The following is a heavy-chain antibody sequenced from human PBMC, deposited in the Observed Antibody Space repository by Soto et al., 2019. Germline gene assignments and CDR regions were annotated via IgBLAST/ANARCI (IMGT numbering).Heavy chain of an antibody. J-gene: IGHJ6*03. Sequence: QEQLLQWGAGLLKPSETLSLTCTVYGESFSGFHWSWIRQPPGKGLEWIGQIDHSGSTTYNPSLTSRLTIALSSSKTHLSRSPTSLASADSALYFPARCRSASGDFSNGSRYCMYDWGKGTRVIVSS. D-gene: IGHD3-3*01. CDR3: ARCRSASGDFSNGSRYCMYD. V-gene: IGHV4-34*01. CDR2: IDHSGST. CDR1: GESFSGFH.